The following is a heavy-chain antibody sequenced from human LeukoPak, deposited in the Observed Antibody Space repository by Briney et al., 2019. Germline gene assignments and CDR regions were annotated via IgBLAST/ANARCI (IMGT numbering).Heavy chain of an antibody. D-gene: IGHD3-16*01. V-gene: IGHV4-34*01. Sequence: SETLSLTCAVYGGSFSGYYWSWIRQPPGKGLEWIGYIYYSGSAYYNPSLKSRVTISVDTSKNQFSLKLSSVTAADTAVYYCARHYGPWGQGTLVTVSS. J-gene: IGHJ5*02. CDR1: GGSFSGYY. CDR3: ARHYGP. CDR2: IYYSGSA.